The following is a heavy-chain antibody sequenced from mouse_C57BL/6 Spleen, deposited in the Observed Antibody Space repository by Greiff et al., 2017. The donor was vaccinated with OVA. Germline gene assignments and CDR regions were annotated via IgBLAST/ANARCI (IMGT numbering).Heavy chain of an antibody. D-gene: IGHD3-2*02. CDR3: ARVTAQAAY. CDR2: IDPSDSYT. CDR1: GYTFTSYW. J-gene: IGHJ3*01. Sequence: QVQLKQPGAELVKPGASVKLSCKASGYTFTSYWMQWVKQRPGQGLEWIGEIDPSDSYTNYNQKFKGKATLTVDTSSSTAYMQLSSLTSEDSAVYYCARVTAQAAYWGQGTLVTVSA. V-gene: IGHV1-50*01.